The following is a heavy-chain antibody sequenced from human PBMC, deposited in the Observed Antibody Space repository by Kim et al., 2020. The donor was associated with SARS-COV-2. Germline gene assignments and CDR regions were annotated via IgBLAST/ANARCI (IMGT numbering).Heavy chain of an antibody. D-gene: IGHD3-10*01. Sequence: TNNNPSLKSRVTISLDTSKNQFSLQLTSVTAADTAIYYCARHGSTYGLSYWGQGTLVTVSS. J-gene: IGHJ4*02. CDR3: ARHGSTYGLSY. V-gene: IGHV4-59*08. CDR2: T.